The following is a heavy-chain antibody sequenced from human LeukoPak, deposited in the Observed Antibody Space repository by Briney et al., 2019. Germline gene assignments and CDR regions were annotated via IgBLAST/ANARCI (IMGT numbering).Heavy chain of an antibody. J-gene: IGHJ4*02. CDR1: GFTFAKYW. CDR3: ARDLEDYNNYGEMAI. CDR2: ISTSSSYT. Sequence: GGSLRLSCVASGFTFAKYWMSWVRQAPGKGLEWVSSISTSSSYTYYADSVKGRFTISRDNAKNSLYLQMNSLRAEDTAVYFCARDLEDYNNYGEMAIWGQGTLVTVSS. V-gene: IGHV3-21*01. D-gene: IGHD4-11*01.